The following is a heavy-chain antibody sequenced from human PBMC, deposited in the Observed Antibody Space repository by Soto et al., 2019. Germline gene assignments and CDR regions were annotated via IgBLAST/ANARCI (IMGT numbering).Heavy chain of an antibody. CDR2: INPNTGGT. D-gene: IGHD6-6*01. CDR3: ARDFSSSADGFDY. Sequence: ASVKVSCKASGYTFTDNYIHWVRQAPGHGLEWMGWINPNTGGTNYAQKFKGRVTMTRDTSITTAYMELSRLRSDDTAMYYCARDFSSSADGFDYWGQGTLVTVSS. CDR1: GYTFTDNY. V-gene: IGHV1-2*02. J-gene: IGHJ4*02.